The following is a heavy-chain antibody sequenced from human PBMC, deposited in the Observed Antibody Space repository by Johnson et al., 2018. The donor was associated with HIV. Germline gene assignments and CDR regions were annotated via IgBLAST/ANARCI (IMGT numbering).Heavy chain of an antibody. CDR1: GFTFSSYG. Sequence: QVQLVESGGGLVQPGGSLRLSCAASGFTFSSYGMDWVRQAPGKGLEWVAFIRYDGSDKYYVDSVKGRFTISRDNSKNTLYLQMNSLRAEDTAVYYCAKDCRGDCYDAFDVWGQGTMVTVSS. D-gene: IGHD2-21*02. J-gene: IGHJ3*01. V-gene: IGHV3-30*02. CDR2: IRYDGSDK. CDR3: AKDCRGDCYDAFDV.